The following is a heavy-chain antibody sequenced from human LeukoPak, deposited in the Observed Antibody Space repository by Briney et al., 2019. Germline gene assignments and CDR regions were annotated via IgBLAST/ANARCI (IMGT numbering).Heavy chain of an antibody. Sequence: SVKVSCKASGGTFSSYAISWVRQAPGQGLEWMGGIIPIFGTANYAQKFQGRVTITTDESTSTAYMELSSLRSEDTAVYYCARASRQYQLLDNAFDIWGQGTMVTVSS. J-gene: IGHJ3*02. CDR3: ARASRQYQLLDNAFDI. V-gene: IGHV1-69*05. CDR1: GGTFSSYA. D-gene: IGHD2-2*01. CDR2: IIPIFGTA.